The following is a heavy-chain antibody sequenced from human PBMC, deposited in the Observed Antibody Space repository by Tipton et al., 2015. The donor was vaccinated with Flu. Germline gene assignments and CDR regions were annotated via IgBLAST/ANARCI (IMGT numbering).Heavy chain of an antibody. V-gene: IGHV3-23*01. Sequence: SLRLSCAASGFTFSSYGMAWVRQAPGKGLEWVSVINSASSTFYADSVKGRFSISRDNSKNTLYLQMNSLRAEDTAVYYCAKRGEIVDHYFDYWGQGTLVTVSS. J-gene: IGHJ4*02. CDR2: INSASST. CDR1: GFTFSSYG. CDR3: AKRGEIVDHYFDY. D-gene: IGHD1-26*01.